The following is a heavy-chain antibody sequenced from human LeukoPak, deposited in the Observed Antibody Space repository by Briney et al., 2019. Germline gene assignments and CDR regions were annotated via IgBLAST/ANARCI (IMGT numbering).Heavy chain of an antibody. CDR3: GRDLGGRWSY. CDR2: IYSGGST. D-gene: IGHD3-16*01. J-gene: IGHJ4*02. Sequence: GGSLRLSCAASGFTVSSNYMSWVRQAPGKGLEWVSVIYSGGSTYYADSVTGRFTISRDNAQNTLYLQMNSLSAEDTAVYYCGRDLGGRWSYWGQGALVTVSS. V-gene: IGHV3-53*01. CDR1: GFTVSSNY.